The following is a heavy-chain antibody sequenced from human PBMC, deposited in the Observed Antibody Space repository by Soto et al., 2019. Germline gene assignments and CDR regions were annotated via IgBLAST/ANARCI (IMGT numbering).Heavy chain of an antibody. J-gene: IGHJ6*03. D-gene: IGHD2-2*01. Sequence: SETLSLTCAVYGGSFSGYYWSWIRQPPGKKLEWIGEINLSGSTNYNPSLKSRVTISVDTSKNQFSLKLSSVTAADTAVYYCARSAYCCSTSCLTSGPYYYYYYMDVWGKGTTVTVSS. CDR3: ARSAYCCSTSCLTSGPYYYYYYMDV. V-gene: IGHV4-34*01. CDR2: INLSGST. CDR1: GGSFSGYY.